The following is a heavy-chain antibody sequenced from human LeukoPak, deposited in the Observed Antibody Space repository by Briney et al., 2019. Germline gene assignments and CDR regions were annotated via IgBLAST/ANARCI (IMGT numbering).Heavy chain of an antibody. V-gene: IGHV4-39*01. J-gene: IGHJ4*02. CDR2: IYYSGST. D-gene: IGHD3-10*01. CDR3: ARHTSMVRGVMKYYFDY. Sequence: SETLSLTCTVSGGSISSSSYYWGWIRQPPGKGLEWIGSIYYSGSTYYNPSLKSRVTISVDTSKNQFSLRLNSVTAADTAVYYCARHTSMVRGVMKYYFDYWGQGTLATVSS. CDR1: GGSISSSSYY.